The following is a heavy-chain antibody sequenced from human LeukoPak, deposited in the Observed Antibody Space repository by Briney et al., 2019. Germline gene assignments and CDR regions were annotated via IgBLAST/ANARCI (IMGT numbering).Heavy chain of an antibody. V-gene: IGHV4-34*01. CDR3: ARLPGVRGFYFDY. Sequence: PSETLSLTCAVYGGSFSGYYWSWIRQPPGKGLEWIGEINHSGSTNYNPSLKSRVSMSVDTSKNQFSLTLSSVTAADTAVYYCARLPGVRGFYFDYWGQGTLVTVSS. CDR1: GGSFSGYY. J-gene: IGHJ4*02. D-gene: IGHD3-10*01. CDR2: INHSGST.